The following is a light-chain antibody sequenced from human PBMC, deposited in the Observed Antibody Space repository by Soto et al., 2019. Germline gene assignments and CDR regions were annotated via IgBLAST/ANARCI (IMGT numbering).Light chain of an antibody. CDR3: MQSVQLPWT. J-gene: IGKJ1*01. CDR2: EVS. CDR1: QSLLHIDGKTY. V-gene: IGKV2D-29*01. Sequence: DIVMTQTPLSLSVTPGQPASISCKSSQSLLHIDGKTYLSWYLQRPGQPPQFMIYEVSSRFSGVPDRFSGSASGTDFTLKISRVEAEDVGVYYCMQSVQLPWTFGQGTKVDIK.